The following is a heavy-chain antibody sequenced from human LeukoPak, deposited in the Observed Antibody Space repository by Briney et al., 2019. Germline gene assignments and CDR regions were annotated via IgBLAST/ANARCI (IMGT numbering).Heavy chain of an antibody. D-gene: IGHD3-10*01. Sequence: SVKVSCKASGGTFSSYAISWVRQAAGQVLEWMGGIIPIFGTANYAQKFQGRVTIIADESTSTAYMELSSLRSEDTAVYYCARREYGFGEPGGFDYWGQGTLVTVST. V-gene: IGHV1-69*13. CDR3: ARREYGFGEPGGFDY. CDR2: IIPIFGTA. CDR1: GGTFSSYA. J-gene: IGHJ4*02.